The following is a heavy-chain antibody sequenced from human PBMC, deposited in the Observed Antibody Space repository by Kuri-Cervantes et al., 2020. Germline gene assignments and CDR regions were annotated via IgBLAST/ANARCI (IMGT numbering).Heavy chain of an antibody. CDR1: GFTFSSYA. J-gene: IGHJ4*02. CDR3: ARAGYSSSWYGYFDY. D-gene: IGHD6-13*01. CDR2: ISGSGGSI. Sequence: GGSLRLSCAASGFTFSSYAMSWVRQAPGKGLEWVSVISGSGGSIYYADSVKGRFTISRDNSKNTLYLQMNSLRAEDTAVYYCARAGYSSSWYGYFDYWGQGTLVTVSS. V-gene: IGHV3-23*01.